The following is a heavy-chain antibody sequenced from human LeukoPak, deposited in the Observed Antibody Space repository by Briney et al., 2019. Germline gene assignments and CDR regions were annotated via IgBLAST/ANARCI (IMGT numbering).Heavy chain of an antibody. CDR1: SGSFRGYY. CDR2: INHSGST. V-gene: IGHV4-34*01. Sequence: SETLSLTCAVYSGSFRGYYWSWIRQPPGKGLEWIGEINHSGSTNYNPSLKSRVTISVDTSKNQFSLKLSSVTAADTAVYYCARHVLLWFGEIHFDIWGQGTMVTVSS. CDR3: ARHVLLWFGEIHFDI. J-gene: IGHJ3*02. D-gene: IGHD3-10*01.